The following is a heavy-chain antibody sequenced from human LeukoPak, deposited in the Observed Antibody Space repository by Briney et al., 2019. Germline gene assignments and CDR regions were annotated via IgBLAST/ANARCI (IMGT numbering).Heavy chain of an antibody. CDR2: IIPIFGTA. V-gene: IGHV1-69*05. D-gene: IGHD6-19*01. CDR3: ARDWRGSSSKPFDY. J-gene: IGHJ4*02. CDR1: GGTFSSYA. Sequence: EASVKVSCKASGGTFSSYAISWVRQAPGQGLEWMGRIIPIFGTANYAQKFQGRVTITTDESTSTAYMELSSLRSEDTAVYYCARDWRGSSSKPFDYWGQGTLVTVSS.